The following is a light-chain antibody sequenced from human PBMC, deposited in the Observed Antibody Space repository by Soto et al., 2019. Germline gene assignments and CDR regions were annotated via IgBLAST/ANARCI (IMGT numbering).Light chain of an antibody. CDR1: SSDVGGFNY. CDR3: CSYAGTYTNV. J-gene: IGLJ1*01. CDR2: DVT. Sequence: QSALTQPRSVSGSPGQSVTISCTGTSSDVGGFNYVSWYQHHPDKVPKLMIYDVTKRPSGVPDRFSGSKSGNTASLTISGFQAEDEADYYCCSYAGTYTNVFGTGTKLTVL. V-gene: IGLV2-11*01.